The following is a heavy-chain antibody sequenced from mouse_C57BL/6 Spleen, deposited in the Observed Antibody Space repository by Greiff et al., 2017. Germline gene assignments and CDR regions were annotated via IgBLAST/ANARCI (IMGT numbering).Heavy chain of an antibody. J-gene: IGHJ3*01. CDR2: IHPSDSDT. Sequence: VQLQQPGAELVKPGASVKVSCKASGYTFTSYWMHWVKQRPGQGLEWIGRIHPSDSDTNYNQKFKGKATLTVDKSSSTAYMQLSRLTSEDSAVYYCAIEEYDGAWFADGGQGNLVTVSA. D-gene: IGHD2-14*01. CDR1: GYTFTSYW. CDR3: AIEEYDGAWFAD. V-gene: IGHV1-74*01.